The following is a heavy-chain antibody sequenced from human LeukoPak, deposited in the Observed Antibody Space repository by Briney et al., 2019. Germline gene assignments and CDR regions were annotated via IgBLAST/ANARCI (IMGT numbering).Heavy chain of an antibody. Sequence: PGGSLRLSCAASGFTFTTYPMPCVRQAPGKGLKWVAVISHDESYIYYADSVKGRFTISRDTSKNTLYLQMNDMRAEDTSIYYCAKTMWPTGGGETFDYWGQGTLVTVSS. CDR3: AKTMWPTGGGETFDY. V-gene: IGHV3-30*18. CDR2: ISHDESYI. J-gene: IGHJ4*02. CDR1: GFTFTTYP. D-gene: IGHD3-16*01.